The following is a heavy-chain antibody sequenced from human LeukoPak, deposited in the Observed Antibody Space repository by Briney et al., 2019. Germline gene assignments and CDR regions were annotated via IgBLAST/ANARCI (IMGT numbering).Heavy chain of an antibody. CDR1: GYTFTSYG. Sequence: ASVKVSCKASGYTFTSYGISWVRQAPGQGLEWMGWISAYNGNTNYAQKFQGRVTITADKSTSTAYMELSSLRSEDTAVYYCARVLVAADKNWFDPWGQGTLVTVSS. D-gene: IGHD2-15*01. CDR3: ARVLVAADKNWFDP. CDR2: ISAYNGNT. J-gene: IGHJ5*02. V-gene: IGHV1-18*01.